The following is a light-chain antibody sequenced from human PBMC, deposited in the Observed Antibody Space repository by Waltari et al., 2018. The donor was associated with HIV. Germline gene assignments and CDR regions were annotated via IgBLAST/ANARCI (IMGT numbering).Light chain of an antibody. V-gene: IGKV1-5*03. Sequence: DIQMTQSPSTLSASVGDRVTITCRASQSISSWLAWYQQKPGKAPKLLIYKASSLESGVPSRFSGSGSGTEFTLTISSLQPDDFATYYCQQYNSYSLFGQGTKLEIK. CDR2: KAS. J-gene: IGKJ2*01. CDR1: QSISSW. CDR3: QQYNSYSL.